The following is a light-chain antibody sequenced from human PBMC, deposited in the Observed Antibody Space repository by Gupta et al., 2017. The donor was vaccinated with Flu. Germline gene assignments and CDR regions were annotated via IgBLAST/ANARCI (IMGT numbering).Light chain of an antibody. V-gene: IGLV3-21*02. CDR2: ADS. Sequence: SYVLTQSPSVSVAPGQTARITCGGNNIGSKSVHWYQQKPGQAPVLVVYADSERPSGIPERYSGSNSGNTATVTISRGEAGNEADYYCQVWDRSSDHQGGVFGGGTKLSVL. CDR1: NIGSKS. J-gene: IGLJ2*01. CDR3: QVWDRSSDHQGGV.